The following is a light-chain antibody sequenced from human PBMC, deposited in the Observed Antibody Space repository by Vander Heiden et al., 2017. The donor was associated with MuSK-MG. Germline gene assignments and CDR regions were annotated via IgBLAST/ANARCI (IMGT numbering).Light chain of an antibody. CDR2: RDD. CDR1: TLGDEY. Sequence: ELTQPPSVSVSPGQTVSITCSGDTLGDEYASWYQQKSGQSPLRVLYRDDKRASGIPERFSGSNSGNTATLTISGTQAIDEADYYCQAWDNSSVVFGGGTKLTVL. J-gene: IGLJ2*01. CDR3: QAWDNSSVV. V-gene: IGLV3-1*01.